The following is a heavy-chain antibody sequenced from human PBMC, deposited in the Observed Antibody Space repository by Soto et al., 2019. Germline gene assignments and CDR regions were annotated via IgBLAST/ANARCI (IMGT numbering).Heavy chain of an antibody. Sequence: QVQLVQSGAEVKKPGASVKVSCKASGYTFTSYDINWVRQATGQGLEWMGWMNPNSGNTGYAQKFRGRVTMTRNTSISTAYMELSSLRSEDTAVYYCARGDYYDSSGYYYRWFDPWGQGTLVTVSS. D-gene: IGHD3-22*01. CDR2: MNPNSGNT. J-gene: IGHJ5*02. CDR3: ARGDYYDSSGYYYRWFDP. V-gene: IGHV1-8*01. CDR1: GYTFTSYD.